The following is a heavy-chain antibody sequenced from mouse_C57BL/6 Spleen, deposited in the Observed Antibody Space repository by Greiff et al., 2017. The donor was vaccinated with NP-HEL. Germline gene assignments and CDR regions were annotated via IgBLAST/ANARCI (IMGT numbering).Heavy chain of an antibody. CDR1: GYTFTSYG. J-gene: IGHJ4*01. CDR3: AREGGFITTVDYYAMDY. Sequence: QVQLQQSGAELARPGASVKLSCKASGYTFTSYGISWVKQRTGQGLEWIGEIYPRSGNTYYNEKFKGKATLTADKSSSTAYMELRSLTSEDSAVYFCAREGGFITTVDYYAMDYWGQGTSVTVSS. D-gene: IGHD1-1*01. CDR2: IYPRSGNT. V-gene: IGHV1-81*01.